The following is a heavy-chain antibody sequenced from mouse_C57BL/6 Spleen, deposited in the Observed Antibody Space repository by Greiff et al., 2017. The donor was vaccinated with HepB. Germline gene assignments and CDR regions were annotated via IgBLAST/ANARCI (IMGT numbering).Heavy chain of an antibody. V-gene: IGHV7-3*01. CDR2: IRNKANGYTT. D-gene: IGHD6-1*01. CDR1: GFTFTDYY. J-gene: IGHJ4*01. Sequence: EVKLMESGGGLVQPGGSLSLSCAASGFTFTDYYMSWVRQPPGKALEWLGFIRNKANGYTTEYSASVKGRFTISRDNSQSILYLQMNALRAEDSATYYCARYLNPYYDMDYWGQGTSVTVSS. CDR3: ARYLNPYYDMDY.